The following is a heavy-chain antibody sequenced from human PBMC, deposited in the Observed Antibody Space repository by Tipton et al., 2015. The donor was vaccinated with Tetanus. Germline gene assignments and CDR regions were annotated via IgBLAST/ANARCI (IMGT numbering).Heavy chain of an antibody. CDR3: AIHPHHIYVFAGVLAP. J-gene: IGHJ5*02. CDR1: GDTLNNYA. V-gene: IGHV1-69*06. CDR2: IIPIVEET. Sequence: QSGAEVKKPGASVKVSCKAAGDTLNNYAISWVRLAPGQGPEWLGGIIPIVEETNYAHKFQDRVTITADTSTSTAYMELSNLIAKDRAVYFCAIHPHHIYVFAGVLAPWGQRTLVTVS. D-gene: IGHD1-14*01.